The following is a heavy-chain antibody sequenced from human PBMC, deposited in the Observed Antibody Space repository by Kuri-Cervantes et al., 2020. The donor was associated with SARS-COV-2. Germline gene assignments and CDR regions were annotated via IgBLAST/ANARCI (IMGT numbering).Heavy chain of an antibody. Sequence: GGSLRLSCAASGFNFNEYTLHWVRQAPGEGLEWVSLISRDSRNTYYADSVKGRFTISRDNSKNTLYLQMNSLRAEDSALYYCAKEGGTIYMDVWAKGPRSPSP. CDR1: GFNFNEYT. CDR2: ISRDSRNT. CDR3: AKEGGTIYMDV. D-gene: IGHD2-15*01. V-gene: IGHV3-43*01. J-gene: IGHJ6*03.